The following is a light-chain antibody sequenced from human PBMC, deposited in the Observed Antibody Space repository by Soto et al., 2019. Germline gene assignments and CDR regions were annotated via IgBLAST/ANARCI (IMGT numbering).Light chain of an antibody. CDR1: SSNIGSNY. CDR3: AAWDDSLSVM. Sequence: QSVLTQPPSASGTPGQRVTISCSGSSSNIGSNYVYWYQQLPGTAPKLLIYRNNQRPSGVPDRFSGSKSGTSGSLAISGLRSEDEADYYSAAWDDSLSVMFGGGTKLTV. V-gene: IGLV1-47*01. J-gene: IGLJ3*02. CDR2: RNN.